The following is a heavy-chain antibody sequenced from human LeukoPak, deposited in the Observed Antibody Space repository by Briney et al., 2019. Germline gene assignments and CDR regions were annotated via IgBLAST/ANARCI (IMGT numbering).Heavy chain of an antibody. V-gene: IGHV3-48*03. D-gene: IGHD1-26*01. CDR3: ARDPRSYLNPRYYFDY. CDR2: ISSSGSTI. Sequence: PGGSLRLSCAASGFTFSSYEMNWVRQAPGKGLEWVSYISSSGSTIYYADSVKGRFTISRDNAKNSLYLQMNSLRAEDAAVYYCARDPRSYLNPRYYFDYWGQGTLVTVSS. J-gene: IGHJ4*02. CDR1: GFTFSSYE.